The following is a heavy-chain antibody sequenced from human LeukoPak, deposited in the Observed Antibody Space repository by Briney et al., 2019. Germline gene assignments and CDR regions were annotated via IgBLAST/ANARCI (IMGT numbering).Heavy chain of an antibody. CDR3: ARGYYYDSSGRYPPGY. Sequence: QPGGSLRLSCAASGFTFSSYEVNWVRQAPGKGLEWVSYISSSGSTIYYADSVKGRFTISRDNAKNSLYLQMNSLRAEDTAVYYCARGYYYDSSGRYPPGYWGQGTLVTVSS. V-gene: IGHV3-48*03. J-gene: IGHJ4*02. CDR1: GFTFSSYE. CDR2: ISSSGSTI. D-gene: IGHD3-22*01.